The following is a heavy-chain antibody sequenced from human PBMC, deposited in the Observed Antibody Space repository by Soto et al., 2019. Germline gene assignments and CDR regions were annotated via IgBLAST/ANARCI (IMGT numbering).Heavy chain of an antibody. V-gene: IGHV1-3*01. J-gene: IGHJ3*02. Sequence: QVQLVQSGAEVKKPGASVKVSCKASGYTFTSYAMHWVRQAPGQRLECMGWINAGNGDTKYSQRFQGRVTFTRDTSASTADIERSSLRSEDTAVYYCSRNKYIYSSGRSDYAFDIWCQGTMVTVSS. D-gene: IGHD5-18*01. CDR3: SRNKYIYSSGRSDYAFDI. CDR1: GYTFTSYA. CDR2: INAGNGDT.